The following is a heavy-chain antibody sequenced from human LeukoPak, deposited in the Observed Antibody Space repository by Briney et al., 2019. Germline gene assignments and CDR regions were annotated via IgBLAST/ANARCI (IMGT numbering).Heavy chain of an antibody. CDR3: ARVSYYDSSGYYDYYFDY. Sequence: PSETLSLTCAVYGGSFSGYYWSWIRQPPGKGLEWIGEINHSGSTNYNPSLKSRVTISVDTSKNQFSPKLSSVTAADTAVYYCARVSYYDSSGYYDYYFDYWGQGTLVTVSS. J-gene: IGHJ4*02. CDR2: INHSGST. CDR1: GGSFSGYY. D-gene: IGHD3-22*01. V-gene: IGHV4-34*01.